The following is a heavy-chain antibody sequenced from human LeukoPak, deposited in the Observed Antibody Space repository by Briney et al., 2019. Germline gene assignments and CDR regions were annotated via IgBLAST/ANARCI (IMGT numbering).Heavy chain of an antibody. CDR1: GFTFSSYA. Sequence: PGRSLRLSCAASGFTFSSYAMSWVRQAPGKGLEWVSAISGSGGSTYYADSVKGRFTISRDNSKNTLYLQMNSLRAEDTAVYYCAKVTNFDWLLYGENYYYYGMDVWGQGTTVTVSS. CDR2: ISGSGGST. D-gene: IGHD3-9*01. V-gene: IGHV3-23*01. J-gene: IGHJ6*02. CDR3: AKVTNFDWLLYGENYYYYGMDV.